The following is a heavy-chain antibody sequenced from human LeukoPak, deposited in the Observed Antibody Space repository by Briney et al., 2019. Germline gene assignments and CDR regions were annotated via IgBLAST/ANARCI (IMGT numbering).Heavy chain of an antibody. D-gene: IGHD1-26*01. CDR1: GFTFSSYW. Sequence: PGGSLRLSCAASGFTFSSYWMHWVRQAPGKGLVWVSRINTDGSSTSYADSVKGRFTISRDNSKNTLYLQMNSLRAEDTAVYYCAREAGQWELLRLDYWGQGTLVTVSS. CDR2: INTDGSST. J-gene: IGHJ4*02. CDR3: AREAGQWELLRLDY. V-gene: IGHV3-74*01.